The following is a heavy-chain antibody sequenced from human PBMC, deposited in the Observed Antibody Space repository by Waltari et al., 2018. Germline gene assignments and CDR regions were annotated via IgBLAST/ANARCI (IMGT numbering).Heavy chain of an antibody. V-gene: IGHV4-38-2*01. D-gene: IGHD3-22*01. CDR2: LYHSGDI. Sequence: VHLVESGGGLVQPGGSLRLSCAASGFTFTDYWMSWVRQAPGKGPEWIGSLYHSGDIYYNPSLQSGIILSRDTSKNQFSLKLSSVTAADTAVYYCVRRFWDGRYYRDAWGQGILVTVSS. CDR3: VRRFWDGRYYRDA. CDR1: GFTFTDYW. J-gene: IGHJ5*02.